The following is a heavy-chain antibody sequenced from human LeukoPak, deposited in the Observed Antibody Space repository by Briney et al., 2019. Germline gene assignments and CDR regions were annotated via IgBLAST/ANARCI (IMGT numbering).Heavy chain of an antibody. D-gene: IGHD3-10*01. Sequence: GGSLRLSCAASGFTFNHYAMTWVRQAPGRGLEWVSAITGSGGSTCYADSVKGRFTISRDNSKNTLYLHMNSLRAEDTAVYYCAKYLRPFYYGSGSSYFDYWGQGTLVTVSS. J-gene: IGHJ4*02. CDR2: ITGSGGST. CDR1: GFTFNHYA. V-gene: IGHV3-23*01. CDR3: AKYLRPFYYGSGSSYFDY.